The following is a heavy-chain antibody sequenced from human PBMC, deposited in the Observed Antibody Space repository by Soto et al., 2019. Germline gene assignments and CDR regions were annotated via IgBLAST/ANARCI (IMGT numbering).Heavy chain of an antibody. Sequence: QVQLVESGGGVVQPGRSLRLSCAASGFTFSSYAMHWVRQAPGKGLEWVAVISYDGSNKYYADSVKGRFTISRDNSKNTLYLQMNSLRAEDTAVYYCAPRSSEDWLLCPLDYWGQGTLVTVSS. D-gene: IGHD3-9*01. CDR1: GFTFSSYA. V-gene: IGHV3-30-3*01. CDR2: ISYDGSNK. J-gene: IGHJ4*02. CDR3: APRSSEDWLLCPLDY.